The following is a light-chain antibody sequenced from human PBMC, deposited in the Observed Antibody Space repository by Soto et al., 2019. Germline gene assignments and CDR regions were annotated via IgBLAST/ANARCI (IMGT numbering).Light chain of an antibody. V-gene: IGLV1-40*01. Sequence: QSVLTRPPSVSGAPGQRVTISCTVSSSNIGAGYDVHWYQHQPGTAPKLLIYGGSSRPSGVPDRFSGSKSGTSASLAITGLQAEDEADYYCQSYDRSLSGTVFGTGTKVTVL. CDR3: QSYDRSLSGTV. CDR1: SSNIGAGYD. CDR2: GGS. J-gene: IGLJ1*01.